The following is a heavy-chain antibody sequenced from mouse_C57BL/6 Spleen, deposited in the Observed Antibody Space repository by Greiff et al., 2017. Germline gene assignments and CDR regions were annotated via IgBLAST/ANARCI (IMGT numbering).Heavy chain of an antibody. CDR2: ISSGSSTI. J-gene: IGHJ2*01. V-gene: IGHV5-17*01. Sequence: EVKLVESGGGLVKPGGSLKLSCAASGFTFSDYGMHWVRQAPEKGLEWVAYISSGSSTIYYADTVKGRFTISRDNAKNTLFLQMTSLRSEDTAMYYCARARWEGGYFDYWGQGTTLTVSS. CDR1: GFTFSDYG. CDR3: ARARWEGGYFDY. D-gene: IGHD3-3*01.